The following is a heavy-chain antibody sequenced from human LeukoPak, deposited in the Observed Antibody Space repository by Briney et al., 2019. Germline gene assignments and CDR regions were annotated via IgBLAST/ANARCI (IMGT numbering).Heavy chain of an antibody. D-gene: IGHD3-3*01. CDR3: ARVGASTIWSGYTDAFDI. CDR2: IYYSGST. V-gene: IGHV4-59*01. Sequence: PSETLSLTCTVSGGSISSYYWSWIRQPPGKGLEWIGYIYYSGSTNYNPSLKSRVTISVDTSKNQFSLKLSSVTAADTAVYYCARVGASTIWSGYTDAFDIWGQGTMVTVSS. CDR1: GGSISSYY. J-gene: IGHJ3*02.